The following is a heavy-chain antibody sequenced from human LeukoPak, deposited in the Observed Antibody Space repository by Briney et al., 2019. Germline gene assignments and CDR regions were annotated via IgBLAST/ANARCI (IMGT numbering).Heavy chain of an antibody. CDR1: GGTFSSYA. CDR2: ISYDGSNK. CDR3: ARDGGIAVAPGAFDI. V-gene: IGHV3-30*04. J-gene: IGHJ3*02. D-gene: IGHD6-19*01. Sequence: SCKASGGTFSSYAISWVRQAPGKGLEWVAVISYDGSNKYYADSVKGRFTISRDNSKNTLYLQMNSLRAEDTAVYYCARDGGIAVAPGAFDIWGQGTMVTVSS.